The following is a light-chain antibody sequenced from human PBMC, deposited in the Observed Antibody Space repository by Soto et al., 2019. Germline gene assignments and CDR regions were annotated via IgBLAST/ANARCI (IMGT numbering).Light chain of an antibody. CDR1: QSISSW. CDR2: DAS. Sequence: DIQMTQSPSTLSASVGDRVTITGRASQSISSWLAWYQQNPGKAPKLLIYDASSLESGVPSRFSGSGSGTEFTLTIRSLQPDDFATYYCQQYNIYSGTFGQGTQVKVK. J-gene: IGKJ1*01. CDR3: QQYNIYSGT. V-gene: IGKV1-5*01.